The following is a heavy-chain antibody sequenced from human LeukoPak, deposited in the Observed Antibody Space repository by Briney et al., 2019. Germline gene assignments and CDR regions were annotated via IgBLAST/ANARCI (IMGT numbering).Heavy chain of an antibody. CDR3: ARGTMVRGVISYYYYYYMDV. CDR2: IYTSGST. CDR1: GGSISSYY. D-gene: IGHD3-10*01. V-gene: IGHV4-4*07. J-gene: IGHJ6*03. Sequence: SETLSLTCTVSGGSISSYYWSWIRQPAGKGLEWIGRIYTSGSTNYNPSLKSRVTMSVDTSKNQFSLKPSSVTAADTAVYYCARGTMVRGVISYYYYYYMDVWGKGTTVTISS.